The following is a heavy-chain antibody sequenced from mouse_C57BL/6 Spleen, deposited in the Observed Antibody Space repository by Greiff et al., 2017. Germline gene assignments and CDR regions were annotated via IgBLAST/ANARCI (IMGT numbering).Heavy chain of an antibody. CDR3: ARYYYGSSSDYFDY. V-gene: IGHV1-22*01. Sequence: VQLQQSGPELVKPGASVKMSCKASGYTFTDYNMHWVKQSHGKSLEWIGYINPNNGGTSYNQKFKGKATLTVHKSSSTAYMELRSLTSEDSAVYYCARYYYGSSSDYFDYWGQGTTLTVSS. D-gene: IGHD1-1*01. J-gene: IGHJ2*01. CDR1: GYTFTDYN. CDR2: INPNNGGT.